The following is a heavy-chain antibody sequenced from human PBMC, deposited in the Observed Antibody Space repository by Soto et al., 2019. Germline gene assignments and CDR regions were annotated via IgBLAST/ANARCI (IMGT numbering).Heavy chain of an antibody. CDR3: ARNGLSLYYYYYYMDV. J-gene: IGHJ6*03. CDR2: ISSSGSTI. Sequence: QVQLVESGGGLVKPGGSLRLSCAASGFTFSDYYMSWIRQAPGKGLEWVSYISSSGSTIYYADSVKGRFTISRDNAKNSLYKQMNSLRAKDTAVYDCARNGLSLYYYYYYMDVWGKGTTLTVSS. V-gene: IGHV3-11*01. CDR1: GFTFSDYY.